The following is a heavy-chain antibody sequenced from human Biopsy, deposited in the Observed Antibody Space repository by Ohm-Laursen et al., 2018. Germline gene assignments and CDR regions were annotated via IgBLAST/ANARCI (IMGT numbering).Heavy chain of an antibody. CDR1: GGSTNDYF. V-gene: IGHV4-4*07. D-gene: IGHD6-19*01. CDR3: ARTPGKAVAGRFLDL. J-gene: IGHJ2*01. Sequence: SVTLSLTCSVSGGSTNDYFWIWIRQPAGETLEWIGRIYSSGGSSYNPSLKSRISMSMDTSNNQFSLTLTSVTAADTAVYYCARTPGKAVAGRFLDLWGRGTLVTVSS. CDR2: IYSSGGS.